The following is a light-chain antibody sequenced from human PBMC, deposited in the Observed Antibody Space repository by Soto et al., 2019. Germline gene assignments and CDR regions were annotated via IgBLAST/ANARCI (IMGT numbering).Light chain of an antibody. V-gene: IGKV1-39*01. CDR3: QQSYSTPFT. CDR1: QSISSY. J-gene: IGKJ3*01. Sequence: DIQMTQSPSSLSASVGDRVTITCRASQSISSYLNWYQQKPGKAPKLLNYAATSLQSWVPSRFSGSGSGTDFTLTISSLQPEDFATYYCQQSYSTPFTFGPGTKVYIK. CDR2: AAT.